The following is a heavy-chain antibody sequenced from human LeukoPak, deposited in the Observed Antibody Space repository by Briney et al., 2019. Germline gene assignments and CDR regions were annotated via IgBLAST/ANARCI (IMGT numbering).Heavy chain of an antibody. V-gene: IGHV3-23*01. CDR3: AKDLGYTYRFDY. CDR1: GFTFSGYA. J-gene: IGHJ4*02. CDR2: ISGSG. Sequence: GGSLRLSYAASGFTFSGYAMSWVRQAPGKGLEWVSTISGSGDADPVRGRFIISRDNSKNTLYLQMNSLRAEDTAVYYCAKDLGYTYRFDYWGQGILVTVSS. D-gene: IGHD5-18*01.